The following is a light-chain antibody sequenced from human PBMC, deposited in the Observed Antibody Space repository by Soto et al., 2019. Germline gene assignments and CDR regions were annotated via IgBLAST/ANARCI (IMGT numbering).Light chain of an antibody. CDR3: SSYTSSTTVV. J-gene: IGLJ2*01. CDR1: SSDVGGYNY. Sequence: QSVLTQPASVSGSPGRSITISCTGSSSDVGGYNYVSWYQQHPGKAPKLIIYEVSDRPSGVSNRFSGSESGNTASLTISGLQADDEADYYCSSYTSSTTVVFGGGTKLTVL. CDR2: EVS. V-gene: IGLV2-14*01.